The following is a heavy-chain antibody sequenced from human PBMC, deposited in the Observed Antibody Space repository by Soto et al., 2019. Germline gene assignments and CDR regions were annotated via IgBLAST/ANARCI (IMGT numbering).Heavy chain of an antibody. V-gene: IGHV4-30-2*01. Sequence: SETLSLTCAVSGGSISSGGYSWSWIRQPPGKGLEWIGYIYHSGSTYYNPSLKSRVTISVDRSKNQFSLKLSSVTAADTAVYYCARENYYDSSGYYSPQTHDAFDIWGQGTMVTVSS. CDR2: IYHSGST. J-gene: IGHJ3*02. CDR1: GGSISSGGYS. CDR3: ARENYYDSSGYYSPQTHDAFDI. D-gene: IGHD3-22*01.